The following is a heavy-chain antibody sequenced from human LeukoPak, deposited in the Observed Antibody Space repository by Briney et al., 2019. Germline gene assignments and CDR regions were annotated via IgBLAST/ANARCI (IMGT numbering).Heavy chain of an antibody. V-gene: IGHV1-46*01. CDR3: ARGGGTTSGSYYDAFDI. Sequence: GASVKVSCKASGYTFTSYCMHWVRQAPGQGLEWMGIINPSGGSTSYAQKFQGRVTMTRDTSTSTVYMELSSLRSEDTAVYYCARGGGTTSGSYYDAFDIWGQGTMVTVSS. CDR2: INPSGGST. J-gene: IGHJ3*02. CDR1: GYTFTSYC. D-gene: IGHD1-26*01.